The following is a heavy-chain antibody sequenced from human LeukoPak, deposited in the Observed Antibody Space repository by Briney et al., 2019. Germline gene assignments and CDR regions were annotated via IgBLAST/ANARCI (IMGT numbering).Heavy chain of an antibody. CDR1: GDSIRRGDYY. V-gene: IGHV4-30-4*01. CDR2: IYYSGST. D-gene: IGHD3-3*01. Sequence: SQTLSLTCNVSGDSIRRGDYYWTWIRQSPGMGLKWIGYIYYSGSTQYNPSLESRISISKDTSKNQFSLELTSVTAADTAVYYCARGSGYFYCLDAWGQGATVTVSS. CDR3: ARGSGYFYCLDA. J-gene: IGHJ6*02.